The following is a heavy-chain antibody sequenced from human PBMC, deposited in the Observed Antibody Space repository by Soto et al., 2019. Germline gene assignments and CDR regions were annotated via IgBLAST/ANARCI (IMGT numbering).Heavy chain of an antibody. CDR1: GLSLTGSGVG. CDR3: ARFLWSDTSLYYFDY. Sequence: QITLKESGPTLVKPTQTLTLTCTFSGLSLTGSGVGVGWIRQPPGKALEWLALIYWDDDKRYSPSLKSRLTITKDTSKNQVALTVTNMDPVDTATYYCARFLWSDTSLYYFDYWGQGTLVTVSS. V-gene: IGHV2-5*02. D-gene: IGHD3-3*01. J-gene: IGHJ4*02. CDR2: IYWDDDK.